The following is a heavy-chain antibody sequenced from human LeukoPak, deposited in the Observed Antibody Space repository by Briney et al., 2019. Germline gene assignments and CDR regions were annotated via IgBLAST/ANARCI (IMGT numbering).Heavy chain of an antibody. V-gene: IGHV1-46*01. CDR3: AASMVRGNVYYYYGMDV. CDR1: GYTFTSYH. CDR2: TNPSGGST. J-gene: IGHJ6*02. Sequence: ASVKVSCKASGYTFTSYHMHWVRQAPGQGLEWMGITNPSGGSTSYAQKFQGRVTMTRDTSTSTVYMELSSLRSEDTAVYYCAASMVRGNVYYYYGMDVWGQGTTVTVSS. D-gene: IGHD3-10*01.